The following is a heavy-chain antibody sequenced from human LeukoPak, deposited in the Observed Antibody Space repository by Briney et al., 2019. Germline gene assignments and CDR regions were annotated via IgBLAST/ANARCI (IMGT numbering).Heavy chain of an antibody. CDR1: GGTFSSYA. J-gene: IGHJ3*02. V-gene: IGHV1-69*04. D-gene: IGHD3-22*01. Sequence: SVKVSCKASGGTFSSYAISWVRQAPGQGLEWMGRIIPILGIANYAQKFQGRVTITADKSTSTAYMELSSLRSEDTAVYYCARTPGVDDYYDSSGSWPHDAFDIWGQGTMVTVSS. CDR3: ARTPGVDDYYDSSGSWPHDAFDI. CDR2: IIPILGIA.